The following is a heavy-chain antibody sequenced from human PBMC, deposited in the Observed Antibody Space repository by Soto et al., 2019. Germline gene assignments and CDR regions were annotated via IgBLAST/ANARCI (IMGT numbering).Heavy chain of an antibody. CDR3: ARDRKRGFSGYDFDC. Sequence: QVQLQESGPGLVKPSETLSLTCAVSGGSVSSGSHYWSWIRQPPGKGLEWIASIYYSGSTSYNPPLNSRVTISLDTSKNQFSLRLTSVTAADTAVYYCARDRKRGFSGYDFDCWGQGTLVTVSS. J-gene: IGHJ4*02. V-gene: IGHV4-61*01. CDR2: IYYSGST. D-gene: IGHD5-12*01. CDR1: GGSVSSGSHY.